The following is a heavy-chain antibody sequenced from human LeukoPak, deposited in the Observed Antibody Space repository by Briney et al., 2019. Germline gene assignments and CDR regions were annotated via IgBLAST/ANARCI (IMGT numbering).Heavy chain of an antibody. Sequence: GGSLRLSCAASGFTFSSYAMSWVRQAPGKGLEWVSAISGSGGSTYYADSVKGRFTISRDNSKNTLYLQMNSLRAEDTAVYYCAKAGREGYKTDPFPADYWGQGTLVTVSS. D-gene: IGHD5-24*01. CDR2: ISGSGGST. V-gene: IGHV3-23*01. CDR3: AKAGREGYKTDPFPADY. CDR1: GFTFSSYA. J-gene: IGHJ4*02.